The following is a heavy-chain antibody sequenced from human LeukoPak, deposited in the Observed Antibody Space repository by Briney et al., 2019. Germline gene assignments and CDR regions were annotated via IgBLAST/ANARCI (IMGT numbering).Heavy chain of an antibody. CDR1: GFKFGSYA. D-gene: IGHD3-10*01. CDR2: INQDASAK. V-gene: IGHV3-7*01. CDR3: ASRSYESGSYFKRD. J-gene: IGHJ4*02. Sequence: PGGSLRLSCAASGFKFGSYAMTWVRQAPGKGLEWVANINQDASAKYYVDSVKGRFTISRDNAKKSLYLLMNNLTAEDTAVYYCASRSYESGSYFKRDWGQGTLVTVSS.